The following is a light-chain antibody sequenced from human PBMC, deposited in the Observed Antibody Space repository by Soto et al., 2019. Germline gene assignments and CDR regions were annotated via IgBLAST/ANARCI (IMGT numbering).Light chain of an antibody. Sequence: MTQSPATLAVAPGGRATLSCRASQSVGVNLAWYQQKHGQAPRLLLYSDSTRTTGIPARFSGSGSGAEFTLTIDSLQSEDLAIYFCQQYNYWPYTFGRGTKLEIK. CDR3: QQYNYWPYT. CDR2: SDS. CDR1: QSVGVN. V-gene: IGKV3-15*01. J-gene: IGKJ2*01.